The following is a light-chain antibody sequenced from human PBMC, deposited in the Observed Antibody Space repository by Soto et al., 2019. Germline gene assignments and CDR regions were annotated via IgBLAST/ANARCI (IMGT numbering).Light chain of an antibody. CDR3: SSYTSSNSPVV. CDR2: DVS. CDR1: SSDVGGYNY. J-gene: IGLJ2*01. V-gene: IGLV2-14*01. Sequence: QSVLTQPASVSGSPGQSITISCTGTSSDVGGYNYVSWYQQHPGKAPKLMIYDVSNRPSGVSNRFSGSKSGNTASLTISGRQDEDEADYYCSSYTSSNSPVVFGGGTKLTVL.